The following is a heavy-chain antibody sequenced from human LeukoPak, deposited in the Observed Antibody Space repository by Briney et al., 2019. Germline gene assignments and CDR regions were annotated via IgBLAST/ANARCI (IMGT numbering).Heavy chain of an antibody. Sequence: SETLSLTCTVSGVSISSYYWSWIRQPPGKGLEWIGYIYYGGSTDYNPSLKSRVTISKDTSKTQFSLRLSSVTSADTAVYYCARARLDSSGRFDSWGQGTLVTVSS. D-gene: IGHD3-22*01. CDR1: GVSISSYY. V-gene: IGHV4-59*01. CDR2: IYYGGST. J-gene: IGHJ4*02. CDR3: ARARLDSSGRFDS.